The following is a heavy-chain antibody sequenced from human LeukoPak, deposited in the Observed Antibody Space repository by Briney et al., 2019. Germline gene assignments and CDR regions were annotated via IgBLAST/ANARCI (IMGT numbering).Heavy chain of an antibody. J-gene: IGHJ5*02. V-gene: IGHV1-24*01. CDR3: ATDKGDSSGWSENWFDP. Sequence: ASVKVSCKASGYTFTSYYMHWVRQAPGKGLEWMGGFDPEDGETIYAQKFQGRVTMTEDTSTDTAYMELSSLRSEDTAVYYCATDKGDSSGWSENWFDPWGQGTLVTVSS. CDR2: FDPEDGET. D-gene: IGHD3-22*01. CDR1: GYTFTSYY.